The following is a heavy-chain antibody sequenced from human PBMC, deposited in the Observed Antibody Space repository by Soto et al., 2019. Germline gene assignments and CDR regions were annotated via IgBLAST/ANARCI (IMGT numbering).Heavy chain of an antibody. CDR2: INHSGST. CDR1: GGSFSGYY. J-gene: IGHJ6*03. V-gene: IGHV4-34*01. CDR3: ARGKRTIFGVVRSHKYYYYMDV. Sequence: SETLSLTCAVYGGSFSGYYWSWIRQPPGKGLEWIGEINHSGSTNYNPSLKSRVTISVDTSKNQFSLKLSSVTAADTAVYYCARGKRTIFGVVRSHKYYYYMDVWGKGTTVTVSS. D-gene: IGHD3-3*01.